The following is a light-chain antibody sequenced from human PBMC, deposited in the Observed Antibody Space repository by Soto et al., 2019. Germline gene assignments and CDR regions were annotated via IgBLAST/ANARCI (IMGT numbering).Light chain of an antibody. CDR1: TTDVDGYDY. CDR3: TSYTGSAPLYV. J-gene: IGLJ1*01. Sequence: QSALTQPASVSGSPGQSISISCTGATTDVDGYDYVSWYQQHPGQAPKLMIFDVNDRPSGVSGRFSGSKSGDTASLTISGLQAEDDGDYYCTSYTGSAPLYVFGSGTKFTVL. CDR2: DVN. V-gene: IGLV2-14*03.